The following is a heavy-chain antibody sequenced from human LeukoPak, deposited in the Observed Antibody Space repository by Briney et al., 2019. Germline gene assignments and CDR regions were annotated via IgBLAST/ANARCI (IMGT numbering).Heavy chain of an antibody. J-gene: IGHJ5*01. D-gene: IGHD2-15*01. CDR2: ISTSGSTI. CDR3: ARESCSGGNCYVLDS. CDR1: GFLYWSYD. Sequence: GGPLRLSCAASGFLYWSYDMIGVRQAPGKGLEGVAYISTSGSTIYYADSVKGRITISRDNAKSSLYLQMNSLRAEDTAVYYCARESCSGGNCYVLDSWGQGTLVIVSS. V-gene: IGHV3-48*03.